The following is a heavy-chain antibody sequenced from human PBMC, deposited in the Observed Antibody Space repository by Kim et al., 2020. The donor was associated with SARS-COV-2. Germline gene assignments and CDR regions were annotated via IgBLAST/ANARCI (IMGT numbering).Heavy chain of an antibody. J-gene: IGHJ5*02. CDR3: ARQKVYCSSTSCYPNWFDP. Sequence: GESLKISCKGSGYSFTSYWIGWVRQMPGKGLEWMGIIYPGDSDTRYSPSFQGQVTISADKSISTAYLQWGSLKASDTAMYYCARQKVYCSSTSCYPNWFDPWGQGTLVTVSS. CDR1: GYSFTSYW. CDR2: IYPGDSDT. V-gene: IGHV5-51*01. D-gene: IGHD2-2*01.